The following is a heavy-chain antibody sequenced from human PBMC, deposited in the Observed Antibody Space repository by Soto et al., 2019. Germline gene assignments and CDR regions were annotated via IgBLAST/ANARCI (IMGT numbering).Heavy chain of an antibody. CDR2: IYYSGST. CDR3: ARHRVTMVRGVPRMTPGVYGMDV. Sequence: SSETLSLTCTVSGGSISSSSYYWGWIRQPPGKGLEWIGSIYYSGSTYYNPSLKSRVTISVDTSKNQFSLKLSSVTAADTAVYYCARHRVTMVRGVPRMTPGVYGMDVWGQGTTVTVSS. J-gene: IGHJ6*02. CDR1: GGSISSSSYY. V-gene: IGHV4-39*01. D-gene: IGHD3-10*01.